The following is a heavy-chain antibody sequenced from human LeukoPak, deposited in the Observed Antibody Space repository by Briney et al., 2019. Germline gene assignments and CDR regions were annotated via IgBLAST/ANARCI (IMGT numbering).Heavy chain of an antibody. D-gene: IGHD2/OR15-2a*01. V-gene: IGHV4-39*07. Sequence: PSETLSLTCTVSGGSISSSSYYWGWIRQPPGNGLEWIGSIYYSGSTYYNPSLKSRVTISVDTSKNQFSLKLSSVTAADTAVYYCARVNSEYYYYYYYMDVWGKGTTVTVSS. CDR3: ARVNSEYYYYYYYMDV. J-gene: IGHJ6*03. CDR2: IYYSGST. CDR1: GGSISSSSYY.